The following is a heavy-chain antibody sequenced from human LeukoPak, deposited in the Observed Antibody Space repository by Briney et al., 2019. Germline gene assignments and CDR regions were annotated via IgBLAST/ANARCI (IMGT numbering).Heavy chain of an antibody. D-gene: IGHD6-19*01. CDR3: ASRPSSGWLTEFDY. CDR2: IIPIFGTA. CDR1: GGTFSSYA. J-gene: IGHJ4*02. Sequence: GSSVKVSCKASGGTFSSYAISWVRQAPGQGLEWMGGIIPIFGTANYAQKFQGRVTITADKSTSTAYMELSSLRSEDTAVYYCASRPSSGWLTEFDYWGQGTLVTVSS. V-gene: IGHV1-69*06.